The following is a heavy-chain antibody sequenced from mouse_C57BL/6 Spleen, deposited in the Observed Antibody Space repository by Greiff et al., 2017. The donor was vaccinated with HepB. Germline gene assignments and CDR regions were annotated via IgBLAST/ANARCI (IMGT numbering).Heavy chain of an antibody. CDR2: IDPEDGET. D-gene: IGHD1-1*02. Sequence: EVQLQQSGAELVKPGASVKLSCTASGFNIKDYYMHWVKQRTEQGLEWIGRIDPEDGETKYAPKFQGKATITAEPSSNTAYLQLSSLTSEETAVYYCARPRGSPYWYFDVWGTGTTVTVSS. CDR3: ARPRGSPYWYFDV. V-gene: IGHV14-2*01. CDR1: GFNIKDYY. J-gene: IGHJ1*03.